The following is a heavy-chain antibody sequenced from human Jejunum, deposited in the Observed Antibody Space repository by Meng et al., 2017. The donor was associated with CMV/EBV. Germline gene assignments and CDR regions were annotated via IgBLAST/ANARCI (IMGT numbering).Heavy chain of an antibody. CDR3: ARISKYSYGVYGMDV. D-gene: IGHD5-18*01. V-gene: IGHV3-7*01. Sequence: FTFSSSSMNWVRQAPGKGLEWVANINQDGHEKYYLDSVQGRFTVSRDNPKNSLYLDMNSLGAEDTAIYYCARISKYSYGVYGMDVWGQGTTVTVSS. CDR2: INQDGHEK. CDR1: FTFSSSS. J-gene: IGHJ6*02.